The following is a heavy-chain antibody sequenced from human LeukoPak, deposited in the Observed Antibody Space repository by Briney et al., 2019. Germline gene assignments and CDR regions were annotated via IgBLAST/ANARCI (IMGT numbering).Heavy chain of an antibody. Sequence: ASVKVSCKASGYTFTSYGISWVRQAPGQGLEWMGWISAYNGNTNYAQKPQGRVTMTTDTSTSTAYMELRSLRSDDTAVYYCARDVGYDSSWYFDYWGQGTLVTVSS. CDR2: ISAYNGNT. CDR1: GYTFTSYG. D-gene: IGHD3-22*01. J-gene: IGHJ4*02. V-gene: IGHV1-18*01. CDR3: ARDVGYDSSWYFDY.